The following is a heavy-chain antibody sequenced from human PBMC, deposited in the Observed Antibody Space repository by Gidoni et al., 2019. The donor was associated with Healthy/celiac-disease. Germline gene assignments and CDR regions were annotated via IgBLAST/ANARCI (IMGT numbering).Heavy chain of an antibody. J-gene: IGHJ5*02. CDR2: RSYDGSNK. D-gene: IGHD2-15*01. CDR1: GFTFSSYA. Sequence: QVQLVESGGGVVQPGRSLRLSCAASGFTFSSYAMHWVRQAPGKGLEWVAVRSYDGSNKYYADSVKGRFTIYRDNSKNTLYLQMNSLRAEDTAVYYCARDNYCSGGSCYSGWFDPWGQGTLVTVSS. CDR3: ARDNYCSGGSCYSGWFDP. V-gene: IGHV3-30-3*01.